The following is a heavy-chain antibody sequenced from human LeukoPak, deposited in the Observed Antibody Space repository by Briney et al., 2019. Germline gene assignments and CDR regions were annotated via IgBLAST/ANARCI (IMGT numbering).Heavy chain of an antibody. CDR2: ISSSGSTI. Sequence: PGGSLRLSCAASGFTFSDYYMSWIRQAPGKGLEWVSYISSSGSTIYYADSVKGRFTISRDNAKNSLYLQMNSLRAEDTAVYYCARDRMLGYSSGWPLDYWGQGTLVTVSS. V-gene: IGHV3-11*01. CDR1: GFTFSDYY. CDR3: ARDRMLGYSSGWPLDY. J-gene: IGHJ4*02. D-gene: IGHD6-19*01.